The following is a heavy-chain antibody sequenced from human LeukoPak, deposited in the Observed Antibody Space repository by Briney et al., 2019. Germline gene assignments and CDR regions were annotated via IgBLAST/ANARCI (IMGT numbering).Heavy chain of an antibody. Sequence: SETLSLTCTVSGGSISSSNYNWGWIRQSPGKGLEWIGTITYSGSTYYNPSLKSRVTISVDTSKNQFSLKLTSVTAADTAVYYCARHIKSGYSYGFAAFHIWGQGTMVTVSS. D-gene: IGHD5-18*01. CDR3: ARHIKSGYSYGFAAFHI. CDR1: GGSISSSNYN. J-gene: IGHJ3*02. CDR2: ITYSGST. V-gene: IGHV4-39*01.